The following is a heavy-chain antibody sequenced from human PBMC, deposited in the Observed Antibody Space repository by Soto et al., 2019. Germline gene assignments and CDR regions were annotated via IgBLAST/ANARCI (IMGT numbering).Heavy chain of an antibody. CDR1: GFTFSSYA. CDR3: ATGIVVVPAAILEGLYGMDV. D-gene: IGHD2-2*02. Sequence: HPGGSLRPFCAASGFTFSSYAMSRVRQAPGKWMEWLSDISVSGGSTYYAASVKGRFTISRDNSKNTLYLQMNSLRAEDTAVYYCATGIVVVPAAILEGLYGMDVWGQGTTAPVSS. V-gene: IGHV3-23*01. CDR2: ISVSGGST. J-gene: IGHJ6*02.